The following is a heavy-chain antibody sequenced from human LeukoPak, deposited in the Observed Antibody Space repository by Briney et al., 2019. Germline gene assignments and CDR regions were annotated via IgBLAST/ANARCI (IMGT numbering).Heavy chain of an antibody. CDR2: ITSAGDT. CDR1: GSTFSNYD. V-gene: IGHV3-13*01. D-gene: IGHD3-22*01. CDR3: ARGEYFDSRDYGHWYFDL. J-gene: IGHJ2*01. Sequence: PGGSLRLSCEASGSTFSNYDMHWVRQTTGKGLEWVSVITSAGDTYYPDSVKGRFTISRENGRNSLNLQMNSLRAGDTAVYYCARGEYFDSRDYGHWYFDLWGRGALVTVSS.